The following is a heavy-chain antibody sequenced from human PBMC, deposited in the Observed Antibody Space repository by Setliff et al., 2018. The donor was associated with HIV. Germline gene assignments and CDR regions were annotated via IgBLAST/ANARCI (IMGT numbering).Heavy chain of an antibody. D-gene: IGHD1-1*01. CDR2: INPDNSLT. CDR3: ARNKIGWDTYSVVNDFDP. J-gene: IGHJ5*02. Sequence: ASVKVSCKASGYKFTGHYVHWVRQAPGQGLQWMGRINPDNSLTTYAEYFEGRVTLTRDTSTNTAYMELRRLRSDDTAIYFCARNKIGWDTYSVVNDFDPWGQGTLVTVSS. V-gene: IGHV1-2*06. CDR1: GYKFTGHY.